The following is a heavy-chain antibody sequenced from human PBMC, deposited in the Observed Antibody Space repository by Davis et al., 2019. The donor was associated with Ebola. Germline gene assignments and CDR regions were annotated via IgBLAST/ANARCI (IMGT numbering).Heavy chain of an antibody. V-gene: IGHV3-33*03. J-gene: IGHJ6*02. CDR3: ARIAAAGIYYYYGMDV. D-gene: IGHD6-13*01. CDR2: IWFDGSKT. Sequence: GGSLRLSCAASGFTFSSYGIHWVRQAPGKGLEWVAVIWFDGSKTYYGDSVKGRFTISRDNAKNSLYLQMNSLRAEDTAVYYCARIAAAGIYYYYGMDVWGQGTTVTVSS. CDR1: GFTFSSYG.